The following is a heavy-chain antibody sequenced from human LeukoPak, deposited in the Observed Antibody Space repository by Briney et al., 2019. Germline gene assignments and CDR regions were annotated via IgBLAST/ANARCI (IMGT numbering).Heavy chain of an antibody. CDR2: ISGSGGST. J-gene: IGHJ3*02. Sequence: GGALGLSFAAPGFPFSRYALGWVRQAPGEGAGGVSAISGSGGSTYYADSVKGRFTISRDNSKNTLYLQMNSLRAEDTAVYYCAKFNVRDAFDIWGQGTMVTVSS. V-gene: IGHV3-23*01. CDR3: AKFNVRDAFDI. CDR1: GFPFSRYA. D-gene: IGHD6-6*01.